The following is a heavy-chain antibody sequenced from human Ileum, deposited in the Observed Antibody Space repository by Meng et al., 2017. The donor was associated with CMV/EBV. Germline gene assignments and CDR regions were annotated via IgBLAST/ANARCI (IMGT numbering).Heavy chain of an antibody. D-gene: IGHD3/OR15-3a*01. Sequence: SCKASGYTFNDYYMHWVRQAPGQGLQWMGIIDPNGGPPKWSHNFQGRFTMTTDKSTNTVYMELSSLRSEDTAVYYCARQDYNWFDPWGQGTLVTVSS. CDR1: GYTFNDYY. CDR3: ARQDYNWFDP. V-gene: IGHV1-46*02. CDR2: IDPNGGPP. J-gene: IGHJ5*02.